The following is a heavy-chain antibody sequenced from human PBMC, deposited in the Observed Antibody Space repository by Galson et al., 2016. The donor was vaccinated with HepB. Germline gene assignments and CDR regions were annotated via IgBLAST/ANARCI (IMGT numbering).Heavy chain of an antibody. D-gene: IGHD3-10*01. CDR3: ARGYYASGRSDFDY. V-gene: IGHV4-61*01. CDR1: GGSVSSGNYY. J-gene: IGHJ4*02. CDR2: IYYSGST. Sequence: ETLSLTCTVSGGSVSSGNYYWSWIRLPPGKGLEWIGYIYYSGSTNYNTSLKSRVTISIDTSKNQFSLRLTSVTAADTAVYYCARGYYASGRSDFDYWGQGTLVTVSS.